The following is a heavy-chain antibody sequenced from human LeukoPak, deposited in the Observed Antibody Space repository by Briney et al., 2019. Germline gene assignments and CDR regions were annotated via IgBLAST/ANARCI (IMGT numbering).Heavy chain of an antibody. V-gene: IGHV4-59*12. CDR3: ARVRDGYNFPLVYFDY. CDR2: IYYSGST. D-gene: IGHD5-24*01. J-gene: IGHJ4*02. Sequence: SETLSLTCTVSGGSISSYYWSWIRQPPGKGLEWIGYIYYSGSTNYNPSLKSRVTISVDTSKNQFSLKLSSVTAADTAVYYCARVRDGYNFPLVYFDYWGQGTLVTVSS. CDR1: GGSISSYY.